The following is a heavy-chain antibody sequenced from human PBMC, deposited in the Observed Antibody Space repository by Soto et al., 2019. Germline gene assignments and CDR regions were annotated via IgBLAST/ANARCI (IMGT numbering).Heavy chain of an antibody. CDR3: AHRHKLGPTTSNWFEP. J-gene: IGHJ5*02. CDR2: IYWDDDK. V-gene: IGHV2-5*02. D-gene: IGHD1-26*01. CDR1: GFSVSIIGVG. Sequence: SGPTLVNPTQTLTLTCTFSGFSVSIIGVGVGWIRQPPGKALEWLALIYWDDDKRYSPSLKSRLTITKDTSKNQVVLTMTNMDPVDTATYYCAHRHKLGPTTSNWFEPWGQATLVIVSS.